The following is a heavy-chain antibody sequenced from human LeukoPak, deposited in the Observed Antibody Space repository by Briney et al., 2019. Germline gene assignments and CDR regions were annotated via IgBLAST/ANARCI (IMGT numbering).Heavy chain of an antibody. CDR1: GFTFSSYA. V-gene: IGHV3-23*01. Sequence: GRSLRLLCAASGFTFSSYAMSWVSQAPGKGLEWVSAISGSGGSTYYADSVKGRFTISRDNSKNTLYLQMNRLSAEDTAVYYCAKYLIIYSSSRRAFDYWGQGTLVTVSS. CDR3: AKYLIIYSSSRRAFDY. J-gene: IGHJ4*02. D-gene: IGHD6-13*01. CDR2: ISGSGGST.